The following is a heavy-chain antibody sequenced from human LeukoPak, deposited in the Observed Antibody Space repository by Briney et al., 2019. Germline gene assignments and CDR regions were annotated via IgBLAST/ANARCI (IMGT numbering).Heavy chain of an antibody. J-gene: IGHJ4*02. CDR2: ISGSGGST. V-gene: IGHV3-23*01. Sequence: GGSLSPSCAASGFTFSSYAMSSVRHAPGKGLEWVSAISGSGGSTYYAGSGKGRFTNSRDSSKSTLYLQMNSLRAEDTAVYYCATTPEGYDSSGYPYYFDYWGQGTLVTVSS. CDR3: ATTPEGYDSSGYPYYFDY. D-gene: IGHD3-22*01. CDR1: GFTFSSYA.